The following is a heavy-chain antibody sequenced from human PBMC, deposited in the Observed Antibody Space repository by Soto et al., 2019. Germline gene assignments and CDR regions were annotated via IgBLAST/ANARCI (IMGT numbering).Heavy chain of an antibody. CDR3: ARDYSSSWGRLPNWFDP. J-gene: IGHJ5*02. CDR2: INHSGST. CDR1: GGSFSGYY. Sequence: SETLSLTCAVYGGSFSGYYWSWIRQPPGKGLEWIGEINHSGSTNYNPSLKSRVTISVDTSKNQFSLKLSSVTAADTAVYYCARDYSSSWGRLPNWFDPWGQGTLVTVSS. V-gene: IGHV4-34*01. D-gene: IGHD6-13*01.